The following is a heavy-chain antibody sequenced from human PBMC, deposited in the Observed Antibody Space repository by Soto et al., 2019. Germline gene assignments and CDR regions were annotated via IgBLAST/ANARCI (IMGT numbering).Heavy chain of an antibody. CDR1: GFTFSSYA. CDR2: ISGSGGST. J-gene: IGHJ4*02. CDR3: AKDGPRGFGEPKKTRHFDY. D-gene: IGHD3-10*01. V-gene: IGHV3-23*01. Sequence: PGGSLRLSCAASGFTFSSYAMSWVRQAPGKGLEWVSAISGSGGSTYYADSVKGRFTISRDNSKNTLYLQMNSLRAEDTAVYYCAKDGPRGFGEPKKTRHFDYWGQGTLVTVSS.